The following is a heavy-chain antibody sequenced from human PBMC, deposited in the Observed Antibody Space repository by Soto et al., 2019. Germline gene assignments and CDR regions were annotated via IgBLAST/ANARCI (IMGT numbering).Heavy chain of an antibody. J-gene: IGHJ4*02. CDR1: GFTFSSYA. D-gene: IGHD6-19*01. CDR2: ISGSGGST. CDR3: ASTVAGTFHSGFDY. Sequence: EVQLLESGGGLVQPGGSLRLSCAASGFTFSSYAMSWVRQAPGKGLEWVSAISGSGGSTYYADSVKGRFTISRDNSKSTLYLQMNSLRAEDTAVYYCASTVAGTFHSGFDYWGQGTLVTVSS. V-gene: IGHV3-23*01.